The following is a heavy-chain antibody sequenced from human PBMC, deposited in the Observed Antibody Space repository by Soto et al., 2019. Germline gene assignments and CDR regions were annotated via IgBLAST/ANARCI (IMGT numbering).Heavy chain of an antibody. Sequence: SLTCAVYGGSFSGYYWSWIRQPPGKGLEWIGEINHSGSTNYNPSLKSRVTISVDTSKNQFSLKLSSVTAADTAVYYCARNSYGSYYYGMDVWGQGTTVTVSS. D-gene: IGHD5-18*01. CDR1: GGSFSGYY. CDR2: INHSGST. CDR3: ARNSYGSYYYGMDV. J-gene: IGHJ6*02. V-gene: IGHV4-34*01.